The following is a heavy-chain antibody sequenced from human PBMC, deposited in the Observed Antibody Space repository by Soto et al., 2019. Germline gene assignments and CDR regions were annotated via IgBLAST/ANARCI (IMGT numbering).Heavy chain of an antibody. CDR2: IFSNDEK. CDR3: ARMKEMATIFYCYYGMDV. D-gene: IGHD5-12*01. V-gene: IGHV2-26*01. J-gene: IGHJ6*02. Sequence: SGPTLVNPTETRTLTCTVSGFSLSNARMGVSWIRQPPGKALEWLAHIFSNDEKSYSTSLESRRTISKDTPKRQVVLTMTDLDPVDTATYYCARMKEMATIFYCYYGMDVWGQGPTVTVSS. CDR1: GFSLSNARMG.